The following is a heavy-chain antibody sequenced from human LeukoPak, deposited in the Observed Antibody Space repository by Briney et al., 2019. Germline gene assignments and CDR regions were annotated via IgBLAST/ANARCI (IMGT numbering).Heavy chain of an antibody. V-gene: IGHV4-38-2*02. Sequence: SETLSLTCTVSGYSISSGYYWGWIRQPPGKGLEWIGSMYHTGSTHYNPSLKSRVTISVDRSKNQFSLKLSSVTAADTAVFYCARGDTAKDAFDIWGQGTMVTVSS. D-gene: IGHD5-18*01. CDR1: GYSISSGYY. CDR3: ARGDTAKDAFDI. CDR2: MYHTGST. J-gene: IGHJ3*02.